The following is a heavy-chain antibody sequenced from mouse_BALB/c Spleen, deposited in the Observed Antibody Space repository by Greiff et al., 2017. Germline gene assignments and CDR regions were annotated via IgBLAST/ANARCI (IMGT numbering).Heavy chain of an antibody. V-gene: IGHV1-69*02. CDR2: IYPSDSYT. D-gene: IGHD1-1*01. CDR3: TRFTTVGFDY. CDR1: GYTFTSYW. Sequence: QVQLQQPGAELVRPGASVKLSCKASGYTFTSYWINWMKQRPGQGLEWIGNIYPSDSYTNYNQKFKDKATLTVDKSSSTAYMQLSSPTSEDSAVYYCTRFTTVGFDYWGQGTTLTVSS. J-gene: IGHJ2*01.